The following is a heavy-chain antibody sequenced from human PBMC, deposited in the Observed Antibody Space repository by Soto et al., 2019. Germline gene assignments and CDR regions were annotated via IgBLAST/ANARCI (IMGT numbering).Heavy chain of an antibody. V-gene: IGHV4-34*01. CDR1: GGSFSGYY. CDR3: ARGLPKQQLTG. J-gene: IGHJ4*01. D-gene: IGHD6-13*01. CDR2: INHSGST. Sequence: QVQLQQWGAGLLKPSETLSLTCAVYGGSFSGYYWSWIRQPPGKGLEWIGEINHSGSTNYNPSLKSRVTISVDTSKNQFSLKLSSVTAADTAVYYCARGLPKQQLTGWGHGTLVTVSS.